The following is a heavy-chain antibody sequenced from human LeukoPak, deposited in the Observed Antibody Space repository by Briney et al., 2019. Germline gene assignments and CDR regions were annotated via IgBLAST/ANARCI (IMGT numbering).Heavy chain of an antibody. J-gene: IGHJ4*02. CDR1: GFTFSRFS. CDR2: ISSSTSTL. Sequence: RGSLRLSCAASGFTFSRFSMNSVRQAPRKGLEWVSYISSSTSTLYYADSVKGRFTISRDNAKNSLYLQMNSLRAEDTAVCYCARGIAVAGRAIAYYFDYWGQGTLVTVSS. CDR3: ARGIAVAGRAIAYYFDY. V-gene: IGHV3-48*04. D-gene: IGHD6-19*01.